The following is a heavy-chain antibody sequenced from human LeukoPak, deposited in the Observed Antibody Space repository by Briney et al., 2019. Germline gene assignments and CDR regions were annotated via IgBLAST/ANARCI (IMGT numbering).Heavy chain of an antibody. CDR3: AKAKQDGSGSFGYSAFDY. Sequence: PGGSLRHSCAASGFTLSRCVMNCVPQAPGGGLEWVSDIFGSGGTPYYADSVKGRFTISRDNSKNTLYLQMNSLRDEDTAVYYCAKAKQDGSGSFGYSAFDYWGQGTLVTVSS. J-gene: IGHJ4*02. V-gene: IGHV3-23*01. CDR1: GFTLSRCV. CDR2: IFGSGGTP. D-gene: IGHD3-10*01.